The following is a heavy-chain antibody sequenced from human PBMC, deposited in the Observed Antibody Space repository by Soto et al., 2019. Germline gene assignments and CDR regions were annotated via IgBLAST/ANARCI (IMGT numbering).Heavy chain of an antibody. CDR2: ISHDGSNK. CDR3: AKDGAPRYCSGRSCHPAGAY. CDR1: GFTFSNYG. D-gene: IGHD2-15*01. Sequence: QVQLVESGGGAVQPGRSLRLSCAGSGFTFSNYGLHWVRQTPGKGLEWVAFISHDGSNKYYADSVKGRFTISRDSSKSTLYLQMDSLRVEDTAVYYCAKDGAPRYCSGRSCHPAGAYWGQGTLVTVSS. J-gene: IGHJ4*02. V-gene: IGHV3-30*18.